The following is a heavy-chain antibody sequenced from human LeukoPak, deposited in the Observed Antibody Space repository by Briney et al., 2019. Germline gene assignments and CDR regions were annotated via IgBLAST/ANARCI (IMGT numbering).Heavy chain of an antibody. CDR3: AKDHGGSYFPEYFQH. CDR1: GFTFSSYG. D-gene: IGHD1-26*01. V-gene: IGHV3-30*02. CDR2: IRYDGSNK. Sequence: GGSLRLSCAASGFTFSSYGMHWVRQAPGKGLEWVAFIRYDGSNKYYADSVKGRFTISRDNSENTLYLQMNSLRAEDTAVYYCAKDHGGSYFPEYFQHWGQGTLVTVSS. J-gene: IGHJ1*01.